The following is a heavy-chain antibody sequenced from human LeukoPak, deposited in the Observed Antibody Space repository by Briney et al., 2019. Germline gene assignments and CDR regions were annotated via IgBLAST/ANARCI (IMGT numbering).Heavy chain of an antibody. J-gene: IGHJ4*02. CDR1: GYTLTELS. CDR2: FDPEDGET. Sequence: ASVKVSCKVSGYTLTELSMHWVRQAPGKGLEWMGGFDPEDGETIYAQKFQGRVTMTEDTSTDTAYMELSSLRSEDTAVYYCATLSSGWYQGHYWGQGTLVTVSS. D-gene: IGHD6-19*01. CDR3: ATLSSGWYQGHY. V-gene: IGHV1-24*01.